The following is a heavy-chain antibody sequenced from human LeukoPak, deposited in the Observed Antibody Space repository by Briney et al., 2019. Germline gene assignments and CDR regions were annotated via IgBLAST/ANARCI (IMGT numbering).Heavy chain of an antibody. CDR2: IYYSGTT. J-gene: IGHJ4*02. D-gene: IGHD3-10*01. V-gene: IGHV4-39*07. Sequence: PSETLSLTCTVSGGSISSSSYYWGWIRQPPGKGLEWIGSIYYSGTTYYNPSLKSRVTISVDTSKNQFSLKLSSVTAADTAVYYCARLLKVGVRGVTLDYWGQGTLVTVSS. CDR1: GGSISSSSYY. CDR3: ARLLKVGVRGVTLDY.